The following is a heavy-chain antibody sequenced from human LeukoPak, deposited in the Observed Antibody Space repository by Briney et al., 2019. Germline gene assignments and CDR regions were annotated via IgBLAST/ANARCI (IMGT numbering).Heavy chain of an antibody. V-gene: IGHV4-61*01. CDR3: AGAKGGFRDLFMGLDY. Sequence: PSETLSLTCTVSGDFDSSTLFYWSWLRQSPGKRLEWIGNVFPSGGTNSNPSLESRVSMSMDTTKRQFPLRLKSVTAADTAVYYCAGAKGGFRDLFMGLDYWGQGTLVAVSS. CDR1: GDFDSSTLFY. D-gene: IGHD3-10*01. CDR2: VFPSGGT. J-gene: IGHJ4*02.